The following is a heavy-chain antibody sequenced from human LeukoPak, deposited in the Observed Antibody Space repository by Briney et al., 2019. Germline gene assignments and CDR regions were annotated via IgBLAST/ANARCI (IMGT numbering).Heavy chain of an antibody. CDR3: ARTDSSGYYSPYFDY. CDR1: GGSISSYY. D-gene: IGHD3-22*01. CDR2: IYTSGST. V-gene: IGHV4-4*07. Sequence: SETLSLTCTVSGGSISSYYWSWIRQPAGKGLEWIGRIYTSGSTNYNPSLKSRVTMSVDTSKNQFSLKLSSVTAADTAVYYCARTDSSGYYSPYFDYWGQGTLVTVSS. J-gene: IGHJ4*02.